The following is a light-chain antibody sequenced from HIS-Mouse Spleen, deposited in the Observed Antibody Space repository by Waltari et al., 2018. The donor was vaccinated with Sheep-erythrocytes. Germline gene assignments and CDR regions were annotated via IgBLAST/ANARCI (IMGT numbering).Light chain of an antibody. CDR1: QSISIY. CDR2: AAS. V-gene: IGKV1-39*01. Sequence: DIQMTQSPSSLSASVGDRVTITCRASQSISIYLNWYQQKPVKAPKPLIYAASSLQSGVPSRFSGSRSRTDFTLTISSLQPEDLATYYCQQSYSTPPLTFGGGTKVEIK. J-gene: IGKJ4*01. CDR3: QQSYSTPPLT.